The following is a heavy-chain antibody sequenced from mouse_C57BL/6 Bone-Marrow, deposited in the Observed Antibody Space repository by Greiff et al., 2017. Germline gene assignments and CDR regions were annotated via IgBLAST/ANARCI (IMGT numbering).Heavy chain of an antibody. CDR3: ARDSPRYFDV. V-gene: IGHV1-12*01. Sequence: QVQLPQSGAELLKPGASVQMSCKASGYTFTSYNMHWVKQTPRQGLEWIGAIYPGNGDTSYNQKFKGKATLTVDKSSSTAYMQLSSLTSEDSAVYSCARDSPRYFDVWGTGTTVTVSS. CDR2: IYPGNGDT. J-gene: IGHJ1*03. CDR1: GYTFTSYN. D-gene: IGHD2-12*01.